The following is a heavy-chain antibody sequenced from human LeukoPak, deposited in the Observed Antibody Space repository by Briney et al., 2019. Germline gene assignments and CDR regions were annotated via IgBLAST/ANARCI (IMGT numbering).Heavy chain of an antibody. CDR3: ARLSGHFDS. CDR2: IYTSGST. Sequence: SETLSLTCTVSGGSISSGSYYWSWIRQPAGKGLEWIGRIYTSGSTNYNPSLKSRVTMSVGTSKNQFSLKLSSVTAADTAVYYCARLSGHFDSWGQGTLVTVSS. V-gene: IGHV4-61*02. CDR1: GGSISSGSYY. D-gene: IGHD2/OR15-2a*01. J-gene: IGHJ4*02.